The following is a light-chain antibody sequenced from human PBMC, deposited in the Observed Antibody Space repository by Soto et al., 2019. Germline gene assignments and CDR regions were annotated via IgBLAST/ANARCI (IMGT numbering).Light chain of an antibody. J-gene: IGKJ5*01. CDR2: GAS. CDR3: QQYGSSPQT. CDR1: QSVRSNC. Sequence: EIVLTQSPGTLSMSPGESATHSCRASQSVRSNCLAWYQQKPGQAPRLLIYGASNRATGIPDRFSGSGSGTDFTLTISRLEPEDFAVYYCQQYGSSPQTFGQGTRLDIE. V-gene: IGKV3-20*01.